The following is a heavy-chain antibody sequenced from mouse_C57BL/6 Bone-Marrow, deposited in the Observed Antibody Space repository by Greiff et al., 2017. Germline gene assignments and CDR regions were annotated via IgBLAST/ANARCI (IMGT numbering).Heavy chain of an antibody. CDR3: ARGGYYYAMDY. V-gene: IGHV1-66*01. CDR2: IYPGSGNT. J-gene: IGHJ4*01. CDR1: GYSFTSYY. Sequence: VQGVESGPELVKPGASVKISCKASGYSFTSYYIHWVKQRPGQGLEWIGWIYPGSGNTKYNEKFKGKATLTADTSSSTAYMQLSSLTSEDSAVYDCARGGYYYAMDYWGQGTSVTVSS.